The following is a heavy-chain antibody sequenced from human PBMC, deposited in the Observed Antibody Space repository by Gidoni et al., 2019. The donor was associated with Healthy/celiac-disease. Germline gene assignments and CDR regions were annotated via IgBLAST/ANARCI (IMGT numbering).Heavy chain of an antibody. CDR2: IWYDGSNK. V-gene: IGHV3-33*01. J-gene: IGHJ6*02. CDR3: ARVGDYGDYYYYYGMDV. Sequence: QVQLVESGGGVVQPGRSLRLSCAASGFTFSSYGMHWVRQAPGKGLEWVAVIWYDGSNKYYADSVKGRFTISRDNSKNTLYLQMNSLRAEDTAVYYCARVGDYGDYYYYYGMDVWGQGTTVTVSS. CDR1: GFTFSSYG. D-gene: IGHD4-17*01.